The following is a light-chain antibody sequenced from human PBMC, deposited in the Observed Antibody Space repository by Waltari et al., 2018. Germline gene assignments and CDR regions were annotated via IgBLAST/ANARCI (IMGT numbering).Light chain of an antibody. Sequence: QSALTQPASVSGSPGQSITISCTGTSSDVGGYDYVSWYQQHPGKAPKLIIYEVTNRPAGVSNRFSGSKSANTASLTISGLQAEDEADYYCSSYTSSSPRVFGGGTKLTVL. CDR2: EVT. V-gene: IGLV2-14*01. CDR1: SSDVGGYDY. CDR3: SSYTSSSPRV. J-gene: IGLJ3*02.